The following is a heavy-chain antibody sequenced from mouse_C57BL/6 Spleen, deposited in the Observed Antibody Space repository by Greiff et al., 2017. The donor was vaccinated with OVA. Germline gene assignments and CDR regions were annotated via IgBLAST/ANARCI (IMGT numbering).Heavy chain of an antibody. Sequence: QVQLKESGAELVRPGASVTLSCKASGYTFTDYEMHWVKQTPVHGLEWIGAIDPETGGTAYNQKFKGKAILTADKSSSTAYMELRSLTSEDSAVYYCTRSNIANFYYFDYWGQGTTLTVSS. D-gene: IGHD2-12*01. CDR2: IDPETGGT. CDR3: TRSNIANFYYFDY. J-gene: IGHJ2*01. V-gene: IGHV1-15*01. CDR1: GYTFTDYE.